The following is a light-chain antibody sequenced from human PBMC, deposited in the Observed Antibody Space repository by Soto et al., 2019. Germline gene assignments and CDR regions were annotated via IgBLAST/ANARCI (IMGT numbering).Light chain of an antibody. CDR2: KIS. CDR3: MQATQYPPYT. J-gene: IGKJ2*01. Sequence: DIVMTQTPLSSPVTLGQPASISCKSSQSLLHSDGNTYLSWLHQRPGQPLRLLIYKISNRFSGIPDRFSSSGARTDFTLIISRVEAEDVGVYYCMQATQYPPYTFGQGTKLEIK. V-gene: IGKV2-24*01. CDR1: QSLLHSDGNTY.